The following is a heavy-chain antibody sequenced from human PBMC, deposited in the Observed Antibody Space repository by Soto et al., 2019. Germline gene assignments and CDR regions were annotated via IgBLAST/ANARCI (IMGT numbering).Heavy chain of an antibody. CDR2: IIPIFGTA. CDR3: AMDYSKYLGRYDGMGD. Sequence: KVCGEGTGGRLPCYSIRWVRQAPGQGLEWMGGIIPIFGTANYAQKFQGIDTITADESTSTAYMELSSPEPEDTALYLCAMDYSKYLGRYDGMGDWVQGTTVMVS. D-gene: IGHD4-4*01. J-gene: IGHJ6*02. CDR1: GGRLPCYS. V-gene: IGHV1-69*01.